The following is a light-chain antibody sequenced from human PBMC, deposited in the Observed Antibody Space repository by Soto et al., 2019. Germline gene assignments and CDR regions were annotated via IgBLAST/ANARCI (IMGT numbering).Light chain of an antibody. CDR3: QQRTA. V-gene: IGKV3-11*01. J-gene: IGKJ4*01. CDR2: DAS. CDR1: QSVSSY. Sequence: EIVLTQSPATLSLSPGEIATLSCRASQSVSSYLAWYQQKPGQAPRLLIYDASNRATGIPARFSGSGSGTDFTLNISSLEPEDFAVYYCQQRTAFGGRTKVEIK.